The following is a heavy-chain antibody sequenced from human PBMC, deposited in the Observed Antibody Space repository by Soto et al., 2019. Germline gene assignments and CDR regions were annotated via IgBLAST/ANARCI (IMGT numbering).Heavy chain of an antibody. V-gene: IGHV4-59*11. CDR1: GGSITTHY. CDR2: IYHSGII. Sequence: QVQLQESGPGLVKPSETLSLTCSVSGGSITTHYWSWIRQPPGKGLEWIGFIYHSGIIKYNPSLKSRVTISLDTSKNQFSLTMNSVTAEDTAVYYCARDRWLVGTPSEFFDLWGRGTLVTVSS. CDR3: ARDRWLVGTPSEFFDL. D-gene: IGHD6-19*01. J-gene: IGHJ2*01.